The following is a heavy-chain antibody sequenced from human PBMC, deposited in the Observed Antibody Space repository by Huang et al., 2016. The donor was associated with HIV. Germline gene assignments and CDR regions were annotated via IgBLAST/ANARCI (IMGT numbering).Heavy chain of an antibody. CDR1: GYTHTELS. CDR3: AAGYDTYYDI. V-gene: IGHV1-24*01. D-gene: IGHD2-21*01. J-gene: IGHJ3*02. Sequence: QVQLVQSGAAVKKPGASVKVSCKVSGYTHTELSIHWVRQAPGKGLEWMGVFAPEHGETIYSQNFHGRVTMTEDTSTDTAYMELHSLRPEDTAVYYCAAGYDTYYDIWGQGTMVIASS. CDR2: FAPEHGET.